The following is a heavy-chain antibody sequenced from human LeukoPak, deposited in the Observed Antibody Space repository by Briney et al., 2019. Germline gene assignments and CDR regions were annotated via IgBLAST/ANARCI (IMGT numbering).Heavy chain of an antibody. CDR2: INSDGSST. V-gene: IGHV3-74*01. Sequence: PGGSLRLSCAASGFTFSSHWMHWVRQAPGKGLVWVSRINSDGSSTRYADSVKGRFTISRDNAKNTVYLQMNSLRDEDTAVYYCARGDSSGYGPDHWGQGTLVTVSS. D-gene: IGHD3-22*01. CDR1: GFTFSSHW. CDR3: ARGDSSGYGPDH. J-gene: IGHJ5*02.